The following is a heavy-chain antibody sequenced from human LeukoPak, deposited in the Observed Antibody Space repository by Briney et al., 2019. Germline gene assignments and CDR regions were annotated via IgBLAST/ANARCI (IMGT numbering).Heavy chain of an antibody. CDR1: GFTFSSYA. Sequence: GGSLRLSCAASGFTFSSYAMSWVRQAPGKGLEWVSGISDSGGSTYYADSVKGRFTISRDNAKNSLYLQMNSLRAEDTAVYYCARDGYSEIDYWGQGTLVTVSS. V-gene: IGHV3-23*01. J-gene: IGHJ4*02. CDR2: ISDSGGST. CDR3: ARDGYSEIDY. D-gene: IGHD5-24*01.